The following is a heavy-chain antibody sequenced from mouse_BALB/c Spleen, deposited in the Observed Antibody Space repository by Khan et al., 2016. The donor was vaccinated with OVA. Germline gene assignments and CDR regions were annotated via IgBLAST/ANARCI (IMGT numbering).Heavy chain of an antibody. CDR2: ISSGGDTT. D-gene: IGHD1-1*02. CDR3: ARSNYGAFAY. J-gene: IGHJ3*01. CDR1: GFTFSSYT. Sequence: EVELVESGGGLVMPGGSLKLSCAASGFTFSSYTMSWVRQTPEKRLEWVATISSGGDTTYYPDSVKGRFTTSRANAKNYLHLQMTSLRSEDTALYYCARSNYGAFAYWGQGTLVTVSA. V-gene: IGHV5-9*03.